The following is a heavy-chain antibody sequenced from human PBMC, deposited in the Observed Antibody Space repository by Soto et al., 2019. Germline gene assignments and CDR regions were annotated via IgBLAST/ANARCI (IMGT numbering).Heavy chain of an antibody. J-gene: IGHJ6*03. CDR3: VSDENMLLRFGDVCYYMDV. CDR2: IKQDGSEK. CDR1: GFTFSSYW. V-gene: IGHV3-7*01. D-gene: IGHD3-10*01. Sequence: HPGGSLRLSCAASGFTFSSYWMSWVRQAPGEGLEWVANIKQDGSEKYYVDNVKGRFTISRDNAKNSLYLQMNSLRAEDTAVYYCVSDENMLLRFGDVCYYMDVWGKGTTVTVCS.